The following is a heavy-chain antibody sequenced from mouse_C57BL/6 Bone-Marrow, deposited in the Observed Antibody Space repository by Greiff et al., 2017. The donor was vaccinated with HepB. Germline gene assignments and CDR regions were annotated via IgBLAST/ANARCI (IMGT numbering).Heavy chain of an antibody. V-gene: IGHV3-1*01. CDR2: ISYSGST. J-gene: IGHJ2*01. CDR3: ARYGSGPGYFDY. Sequence: EVKLVESGPGMVKPSQSLSLTCTVTGYSITSGYDWHWIRHFPGNKLEWMGYISYSGSTNYNPSLKSRISIAHDTSKNHFFLKLNSVTTEVTATYYCARYGSGPGYFDYWGQGTTLTVSS. CDR1: GYSITSGYD. D-gene: IGHD1-2*01.